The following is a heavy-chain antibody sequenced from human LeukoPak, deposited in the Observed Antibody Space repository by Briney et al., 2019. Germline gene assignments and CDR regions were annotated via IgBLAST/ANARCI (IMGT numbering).Heavy chain of an antibody. CDR1: GFTFSSFS. CDR2: ISSSSSYI. V-gene: IGHV3-21*01. CDR3: ARDLKPDY. J-gene: IGHJ4*02. Sequence: PGGSLRPSCAASGFTFSSFSMSWVRQAPGKGLEWVSSISSSSSYIYYADSVKGRFTISRDNAKTSLYLQMNSLRAEDTAVYYCARDLKPDYWGQGTLVTVSS.